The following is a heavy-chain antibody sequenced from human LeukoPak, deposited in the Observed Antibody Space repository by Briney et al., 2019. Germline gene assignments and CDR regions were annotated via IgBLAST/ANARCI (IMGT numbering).Heavy chain of an antibody. Sequence: PSETLSLTCTVSGGSLSSSSYYWGWIRQPPGKGLEWIGSIYYSGSTYYNPSLKSRVTISVDTSKNQFSLKLSSVTAADTAVYYCATLSYYYDSSGYPFDIWGQGTMVTVSS. J-gene: IGHJ3*02. D-gene: IGHD3-22*01. CDR3: ATLSYYYDSSGYPFDI. CDR2: IYYSGST. V-gene: IGHV4-39*01. CDR1: GGSLSSSSYY.